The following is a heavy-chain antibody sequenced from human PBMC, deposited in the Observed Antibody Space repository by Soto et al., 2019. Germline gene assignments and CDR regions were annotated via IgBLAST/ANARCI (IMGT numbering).Heavy chain of an antibody. CDR1: GFTFSSYA. CDR3: AKDKMEQWLVGGYYDY. D-gene: IGHD6-19*01. CDR2: ISAPGVGT. J-gene: IGHJ4*02. Sequence: GGSLRLSCTASGFTFSSYAVSWVRQAPGKGLEWVSLISAPGVGTYYADSVKGRFTISRDNSKNTVYLQMDSLRAEDTALYYCAKDKMEQWLVGGYYDYWGQGALVTVSS. V-gene: IGHV3-23*01.